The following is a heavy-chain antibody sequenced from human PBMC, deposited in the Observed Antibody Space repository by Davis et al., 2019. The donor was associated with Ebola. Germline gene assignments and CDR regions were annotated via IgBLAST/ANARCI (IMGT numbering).Heavy chain of an antibody. Sequence: GESLKTLCAASGFTFSSYWMSWVRQAPGKGLEWVANIKQDGSEKYYVDSVKGRFTISRDNAKNSLYLQMNSLRAEDTAVYNGARGPAGSAFDYWGQGTLVTVSS. V-gene: IGHV3-7*03. CDR2: IKQDGSEK. CDR3: ARGPAGSAFDY. D-gene: IGHD2-15*01. J-gene: IGHJ4*02. CDR1: GFTFSSYW.